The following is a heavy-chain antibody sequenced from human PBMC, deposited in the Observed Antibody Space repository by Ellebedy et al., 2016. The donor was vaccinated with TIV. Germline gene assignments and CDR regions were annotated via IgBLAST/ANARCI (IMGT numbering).Heavy chain of an antibody. CDR2: ISWNSGSI. V-gene: IGHV3-9*01. CDR1: GFTFDDYA. Sequence: GGSLRLSCAASGFTFDDYAMHWVRQAPGKGLEWVSGISWNSGSIGYADSVKGRFTISRDNAKNSLYLQMNSLRAEDTALYYCAKTLFPVVAPDFIFDYWGQGTLVTVSS. D-gene: IGHD2-15*01. CDR3: AKTLFPVVAPDFIFDY. J-gene: IGHJ4*02.